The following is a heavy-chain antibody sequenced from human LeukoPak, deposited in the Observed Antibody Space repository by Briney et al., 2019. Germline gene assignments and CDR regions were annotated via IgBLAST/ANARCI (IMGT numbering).Heavy chain of an antibody. CDR1: GFTFSDYY. CDR3: ARDPLMYDSSGYCDY. V-gene: IGHV3-11*04. Sequence: GRSLRLSCAASGFTFSDYYMSWIRQAPGKGLEWVSYISSSGSTIYYADSVKGRFTISRDNSKNTMYLQMNSLRAEDTAMYYCARDPLMYDSSGYCDYWGQGTLVTVSS. CDR2: ISSSGSTI. J-gene: IGHJ4*02. D-gene: IGHD3-22*01.